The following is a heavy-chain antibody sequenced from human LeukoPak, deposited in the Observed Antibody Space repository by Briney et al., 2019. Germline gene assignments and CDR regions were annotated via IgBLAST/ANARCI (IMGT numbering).Heavy chain of an antibody. CDR3: ARVNWNYSWFDP. CDR2: IHYSGST. Sequence: SETLSLTCTVSGGSISSYYWSWIRQSPGKGLEWIGYIHYSGSTNYNPSLKSRVTISVDTSKNQFSLKLSSVTAADTAVYYCARVNWNYSWFDPWGQGTLVTVSS. J-gene: IGHJ5*02. CDR1: GGSISSYY. V-gene: IGHV4-59*01. D-gene: IGHD1-7*01.